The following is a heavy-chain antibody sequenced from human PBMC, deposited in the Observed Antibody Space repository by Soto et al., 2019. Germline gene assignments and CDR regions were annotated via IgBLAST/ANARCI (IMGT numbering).Heavy chain of an antibody. CDR1: GGSISSGGYS. CDR3: ARGPTDTMIVVVTHFDY. CDR2: IYYSGST. J-gene: IGHJ4*02. V-gene: IGHV4-31*03. D-gene: IGHD3-22*01. Sequence: QVELQESGPGLVKPSQTLSLTCTVSGGSISSGGYSWSWIRQHPGKGLEWIGYIYYSGSTYYNPSLKSRVTISVDTSTNQFSLKLSSVTAADTAVYYCARGPTDTMIVVVTHFDYWGQGTLVTVSS.